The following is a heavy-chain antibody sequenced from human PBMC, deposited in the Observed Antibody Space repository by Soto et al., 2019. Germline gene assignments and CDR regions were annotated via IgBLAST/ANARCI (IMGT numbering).Heavy chain of an antibody. Sequence: PVGSLRLSCAASGFTFSSYGMHWVRQAPGKGLEWVTVISYDGSNKYYADSVKGRFTISRDNSKNTLYLQMNSLRAEDTAVYYCAKDGDSYATSFDYWGQGTLVTVSS. CDR2: ISYDGSNK. J-gene: IGHJ4*02. CDR3: AKDGDSYATSFDY. D-gene: IGHD5-18*01. CDR1: GFTFSSYG. V-gene: IGHV3-30*18.